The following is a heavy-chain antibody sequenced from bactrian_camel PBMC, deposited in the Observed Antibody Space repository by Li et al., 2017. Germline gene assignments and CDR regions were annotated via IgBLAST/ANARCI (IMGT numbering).Heavy chain of an antibody. V-gene: IGHV3S1*01. D-gene: IGHD4*01. Sequence: HVQLVESGGGSVQAGGSLRLSCEASSRFGYMAWFRQAPGKGLEWVSTINTDGTVTSYTDSVKGRFTISRDNSKNTLYLQMDSLKPEDTAVYYCATEGGYYRDYVQGGEFGYWGQGTQVTVS. J-gene: IGHJ6*01. CDR1: SRFGY. CDR2: INTDGTVT. CDR3: ATEGGYYRDYVQGGEFGY.